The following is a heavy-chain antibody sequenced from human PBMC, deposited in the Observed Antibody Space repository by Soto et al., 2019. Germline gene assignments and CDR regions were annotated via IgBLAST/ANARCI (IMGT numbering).Heavy chain of an antibody. CDR1: GFAFHGYA. Sequence: QVQLVESGGTVVQVGGSRRLSCAASGFAFHGYAMHWVRQAPGKGLDWVAVIWYDGSEKYYADSVEGRFTISRDNSKNTLYLQMNSLRVEDTAVYYCERALRTREGDYWGQGTLVAVSS. CDR3: ERALRTREGDY. J-gene: IGHJ4*02. V-gene: IGHV3-33*01. CDR2: IWYDGSEK. D-gene: IGHD1-26*01.